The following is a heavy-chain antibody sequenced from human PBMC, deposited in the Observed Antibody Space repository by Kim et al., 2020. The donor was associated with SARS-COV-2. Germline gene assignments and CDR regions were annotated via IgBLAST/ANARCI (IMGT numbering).Heavy chain of an antibody. J-gene: IGHJ4*01. CDR2: IYSGGGT. D-gene: IGHD3-3*01. CDR1: GFTVSTYY. CDR3: ATTRFSSDYFDH. V-gene: IGHV3-66*01. Sequence: GGSLRLSCAASGFTVSTYYMSWVRQAPGKGLEWVSVIYSGGGTCYVDSVMGRFSSSRDHSTNTLDLQMNSLRAEDTTVYFCATTRFSSDYFDHWCHGTL.